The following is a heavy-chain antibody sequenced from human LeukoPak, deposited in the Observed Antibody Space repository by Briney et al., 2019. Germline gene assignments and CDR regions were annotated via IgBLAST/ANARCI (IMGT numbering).Heavy chain of an antibody. Sequence: SETLSLTCTVSGGSINDASWNWIRKPPGQGLEWIGYIYHSGGTNYNPSLKSRVTISLDTSKNQFSLKLSSVTAADAAVYYCARVGTYYRSLGSWGQGTLVTVSS. J-gene: IGHJ4*02. CDR1: GGSINDAS. D-gene: IGHD3-10*01. CDR3: ARVGTYYRSLGS. CDR2: IYHSGGT. V-gene: IGHV4-59*01.